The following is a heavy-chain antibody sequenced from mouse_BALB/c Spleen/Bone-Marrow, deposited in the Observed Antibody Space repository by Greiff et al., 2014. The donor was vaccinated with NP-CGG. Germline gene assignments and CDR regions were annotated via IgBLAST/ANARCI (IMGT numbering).Heavy chain of an antibody. Sequence: EVQLQQSGPELVKPGASVKMSCKASGYTFTSYVMRWMKQKPGQGLEWIGYINPYNDGAKYNETFRGKATLTSDKSSSTAYMDLSSLTSEDSAVYFCARSEYFGSSYDYWGQGTTLTVSS. D-gene: IGHD1-1*01. J-gene: IGHJ2*01. CDR1: GYTFTSYV. V-gene: IGHV1-14*01. CDR2: INPYNDGA. CDR3: ARSEYFGSSYDY.